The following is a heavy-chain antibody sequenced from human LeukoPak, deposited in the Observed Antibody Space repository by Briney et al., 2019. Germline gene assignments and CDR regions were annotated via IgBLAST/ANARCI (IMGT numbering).Heavy chain of an antibody. CDR2: INHSGST. J-gene: IGHJ4*02. Sequence: SETLSLTCAVYGGSFSGYYWSWIRQPPGKGLEWIGEINHSGSTNYNPSLKSRVTISVDTSKSQFSLKLSSVTAADTAVYYCAREMAAAGHFDYWGQGALVTVSS. V-gene: IGHV4-34*01. D-gene: IGHD6-13*01. CDR1: GGSFSGYY. CDR3: AREMAAAGHFDY.